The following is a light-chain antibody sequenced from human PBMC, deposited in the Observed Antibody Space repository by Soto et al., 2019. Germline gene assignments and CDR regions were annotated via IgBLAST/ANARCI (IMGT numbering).Light chain of an antibody. CDR3: QVWDSSSDRV. CDR2: DDD. Sequence: SYELTQPPSVSVAPGQTARITCGRHSIGSKIVHWFLQKPGQAPVLVVHDDDDRPSGIPERFSGSNSGNTATLTINAVEAGDEADYYCQVWDSSSDRVFGGGTKLTVL. J-gene: IGLJ2*01. CDR1: SIGSKI. V-gene: IGLV3-21*02.